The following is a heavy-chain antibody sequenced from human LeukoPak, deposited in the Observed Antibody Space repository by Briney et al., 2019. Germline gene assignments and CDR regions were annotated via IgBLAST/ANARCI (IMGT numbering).Heavy chain of an antibody. Sequence: GGSLRLSCAASGFTFDDYGMSWVRQAPGKGLEWVSGINWNGGSTGYADSVKGRFTISRDNAKNSLYLQMNSLRAEDTALYYCARDCSSTSCQSDAFDIWGQGTMVTVSS. D-gene: IGHD2-2*01. J-gene: IGHJ3*02. CDR1: GFTFDDYG. CDR3: ARDCSSTSCQSDAFDI. V-gene: IGHV3-20*04. CDR2: INWNGGST.